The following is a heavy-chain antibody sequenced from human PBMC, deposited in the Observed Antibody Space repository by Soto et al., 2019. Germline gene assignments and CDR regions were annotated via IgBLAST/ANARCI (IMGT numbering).Heavy chain of an antibody. Sequence: PSETLSLTCTVSGGSISSYYWSWIRQPAGKGLEWIGRIYTSGSTNCNPSLKSRVTMSVDTSKNQFSLKLRSVTAADTAVYYCARGDYEFWSGYYTGTGAPPLNNWFDPWGQGTLVTVSS. D-gene: IGHD3-3*01. CDR2: IYTSGST. CDR1: GGSISSYY. J-gene: IGHJ5*02. V-gene: IGHV4-4*07. CDR3: ARGDYEFWSGYYTGTGAPPLNNWFDP.